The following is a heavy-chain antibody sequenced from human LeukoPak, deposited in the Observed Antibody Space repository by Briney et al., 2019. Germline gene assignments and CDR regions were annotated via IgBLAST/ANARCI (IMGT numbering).Heavy chain of an antibody. Sequence: GGSLRLSCAASGFTFSSYSMNWVRQAPGKGLEWVSSTSSSSYIYYADSVKGRFTISRDNAKNSLYLQMNSLRAEDTAVYYCARASWFGELLPDYWGQGTLVTVSS. J-gene: IGHJ4*02. CDR2: TSSSSYI. D-gene: IGHD3-10*01. CDR1: GFTFSSYS. V-gene: IGHV3-21*01. CDR3: ARASWFGELLPDY.